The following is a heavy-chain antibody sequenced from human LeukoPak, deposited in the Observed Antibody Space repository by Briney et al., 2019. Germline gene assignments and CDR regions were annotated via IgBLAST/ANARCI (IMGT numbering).Heavy chain of an antibody. Sequence: PSETLSLTCAVSGYSISSGYYWGWIRQPPGKGLEWIGSIYYSGSTYYNPSLKSRVTISVDTSKNQFSLKLSSVTAADTAVYYCARDYYDSSGYIVFDYWGQGTLVTVSS. V-gene: IGHV4-38-2*02. CDR2: IYYSGST. J-gene: IGHJ4*02. D-gene: IGHD3-22*01. CDR3: ARDYYDSSGYIVFDY. CDR1: GYSISSGYY.